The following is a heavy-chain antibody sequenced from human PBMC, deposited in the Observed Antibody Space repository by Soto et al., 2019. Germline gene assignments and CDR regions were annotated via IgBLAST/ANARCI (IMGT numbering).Heavy chain of an antibody. CDR3: ARDERRYCSGGSCSYFDY. Sequence: QVQLVESGGGVVQPGRSLRLSCAASGFTFSSYGMHWVRQAPGKGLEWVAVISYDGSNKYYEDSVKGRFTLSRDNSKNTLYLQMNSLRAEDTAVYYCARDERRYCSGGSCSYFDYWGQGTLVTVSS. D-gene: IGHD2-15*01. CDR1: GFTFSSYG. V-gene: IGHV3-33*01. J-gene: IGHJ4*02. CDR2: ISYDGSNK.